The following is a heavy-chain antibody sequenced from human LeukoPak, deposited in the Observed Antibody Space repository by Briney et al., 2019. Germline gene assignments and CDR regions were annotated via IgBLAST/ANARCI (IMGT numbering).Heavy chain of an antibody. D-gene: IGHD3-10*01. Sequence: PSETLSLTCTVSGYSISSGYYWGWIRQPPGKGLGWIGSIYHSGSTYYNPSLKSRVTISLDTSKNQFSLKLSSVTAADTAVYYCATGSGSYYDNWFDPWGQGTLVTVSS. CDR3: ATGSGSYYDNWFDP. V-gene: IGHV4-38-2*02. CDR1: GYSISSGYY. CDR2: IYHSGST. J-gene: IGHJ5*02.